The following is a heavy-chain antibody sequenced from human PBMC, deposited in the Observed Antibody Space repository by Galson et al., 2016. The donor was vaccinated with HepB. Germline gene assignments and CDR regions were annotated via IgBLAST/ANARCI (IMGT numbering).Heavy chain of an antibody. CDR2: INTDGSEA. J-gene: IGHJ4*02. CDR3: AKGRRSGCSSTSCYPFDY. V-gene: IGHV3-74*01. CDR1: GFTFSTYW. D-gene: IGHD2-2*01. Sequence: SLRLSCAASGFTFSTYWMNWVRQAPGEGLVWVSRINTDGSEANYADSVKGRFTISRDKSSNTLYLQMNTLIAEDTAVYYCAKGRRSGCSSTSCYPFDYWGQGTLVTVSS.